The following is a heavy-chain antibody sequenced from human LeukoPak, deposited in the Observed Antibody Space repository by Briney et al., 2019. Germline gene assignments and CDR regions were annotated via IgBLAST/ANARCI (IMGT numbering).Heavy chain of an antibody. CDR1: GYTFTSYD. CDR2: MSPNSGDT. CDR3: ARGPPNWGYDY. D-gene: IGHD7-27*01. Sequence: ASVKVSCKASGYTFTSYDFNWVRQATGQRREWMGWMSPNSGDTGYAQKFQDRVTVTRNTSISTAYMELSSLRSDDTAVYYCARGPPNWGYDYWGPGTLVTVSS. V-gene: IGHV1-8*01. J-gene: IGHJ4*02.